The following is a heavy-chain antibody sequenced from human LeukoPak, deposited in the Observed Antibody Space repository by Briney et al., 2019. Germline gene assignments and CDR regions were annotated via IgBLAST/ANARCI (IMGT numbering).Heavy chain of an antibody. D-gene: IGHD5-18*01. CDR3: AKGHGYSYGYSIAVAGSLVDY. J-gene: IGHJ4*02. Sequence: PGGSLRLSCTASGFTFDDYAMHWVRQAPGQGLEWVSLISGDCGSTYYADSVKGRFTISRDNSKNSLYLQMNSMITEDTALYYCAKGHGYSYGYSIAVAGSLVDYWGQGTLVTVSS. CDR2: ISGDCGST. CDR1: GFTFDDYA. V-gene: IGHV3-43*02.